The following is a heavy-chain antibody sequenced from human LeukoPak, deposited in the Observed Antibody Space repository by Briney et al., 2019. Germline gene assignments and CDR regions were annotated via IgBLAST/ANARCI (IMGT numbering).Heavy chain of an antibody. V-gene: IGHV6-1*01. Sequence: SQTLSLTCAISGDSVSSNSAAWNWIRQSPSRGLERLGRTYYRSKWYNDYAISMKGRITINPDMSKNQFSLQLNSITPEDTAVYYCARDSSAMFDYWGQGTLVAVSS. CDR1: GDSVSSNSAA. D-gene: IGHD2-2*01. CDR3: ARDSSAMFDY. CDR2: TYYRSKWYN. J-gene: IGHJ4*02.